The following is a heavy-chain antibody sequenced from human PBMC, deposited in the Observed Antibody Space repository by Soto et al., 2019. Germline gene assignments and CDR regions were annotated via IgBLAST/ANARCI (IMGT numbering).Heavy chain of an antibody. V-gene: IGHV1-46*01. D-gene: IGHD3-22*01. J-gene: IGHJ6*02. CDR3: ARALYDTDSLPVGAKPRCYVMDV. CDR1: QYKFTNYC. CDR2: INPSGGST. Sequence: ASVKVSCKASQYKFTNYCVHWVRQAPGQGLEWMGIINPSGGSTNDARRFRGRVTMTRDTSTSTVYMELSSLRSEDTAVYYCARALYDTDSLPVGAKPRCYVMDVWGLGTTVTVS.